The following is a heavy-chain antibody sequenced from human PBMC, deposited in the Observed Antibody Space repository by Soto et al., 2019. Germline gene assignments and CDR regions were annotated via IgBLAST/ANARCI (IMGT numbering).Heavy chain of an antibody. D-gene: IGHD3-9*01. CDR1: VGSFSGYY. J-gene: IGHJ6*03. CDR2: INHSGNT. Sequence: PSETLSLTCAVYVGSFSGYYWSWIRQPPGKGLDWIGEINHSGNTNYNPSLKSRVTISVDKSKNQFSLKLSSVTAADTAVYYCASQGLPYFDWSPTPLYYMDVWGKGTTVTVSS. CDR3: ASQGLPYFDWSPTPLYYMDV. V-gene: IGHV4-34*01.